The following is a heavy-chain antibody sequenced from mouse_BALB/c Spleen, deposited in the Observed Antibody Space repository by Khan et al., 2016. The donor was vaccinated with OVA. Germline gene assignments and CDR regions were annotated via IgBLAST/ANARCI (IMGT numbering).Heavy chain of an antibody. CDR3: AREGNYYFDY. D-gene: IGHD2-1*01. CDR1: GYSFTGYN. J-gene: IGHJ2*01. Sequence: VQLKQSGPELEKPGASVKISCKASGYSFTGYNMNWVKQNNGRSLEWIGNIDPYFGDTSYNQKFKGKATLTVDKSSSTAYMQLKSLTSEDSAVYYCAREGNYYFDYWGQGTTLTVSS. CDR2: IDPYFGDT. V-gene: IGHV1-39*01.